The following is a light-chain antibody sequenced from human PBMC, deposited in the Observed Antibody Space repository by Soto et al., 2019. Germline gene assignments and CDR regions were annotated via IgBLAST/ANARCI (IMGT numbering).Light chain of an antibody. CDR1: SSNIGAGYD. J-gene: IGLJ1*01. CDR2: GND. CDR3: QSYDTSLSGSV. V-gene: IGLV1-40*01. Sequence: QSVVTQPPSVSGAPGQRVTISCTGSSSNIGAGYDVHWYQQLPRAAPKLLIYGNDHRPSGVPDRFSGSKSGTSASLVITGLQAEDEADYFCQSYDTSLSGSVFGTGTKVTVL.